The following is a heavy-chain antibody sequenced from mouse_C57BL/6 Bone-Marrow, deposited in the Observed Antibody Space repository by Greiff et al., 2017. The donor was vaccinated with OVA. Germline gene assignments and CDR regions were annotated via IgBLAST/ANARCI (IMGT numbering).Heavy chain of an antibody. CDR1: EYEFPSHD. D-gene: IGHD1-1*01. V-gene: IGHV5-2*01. CDR3: ARHKTYYGSSDWYFDV. CDR2: INSDGGST. J-gene: IGHJ1*03. Sequence: EVQGVESGGGLVQPGESLKLSCESNEYEFPSHDMSWVRKTPEKRLELVAAINSDGGSTYYPDTMERRFIISRDNTKKTLYLQMSSLRSEDTALYYCARHKTYYGSSDWYFDVWGTGTTVTVSS.